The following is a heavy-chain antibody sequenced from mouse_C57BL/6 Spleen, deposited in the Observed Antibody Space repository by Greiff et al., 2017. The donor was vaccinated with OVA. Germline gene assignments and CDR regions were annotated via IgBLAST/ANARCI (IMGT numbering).Heavy chain of an antibody. J-gene: IGHJ4*01. CDR2: IWSGGST. D-gene: IGHD2-5*01. V-gene: IGHV2-2*01. Sequence: QVQLQQSGPGLVQPSQSLSITCTVSGFSLTSYGVHWVRQSPGKGLEWLGVIWSGGSTDYNAAFISRLSISKDNSKSQVFFKMNSLQADDTAIYYCARRYTWAYYSNTGAMDYWGQGTSVTVSS. CDR1: GFSLTSYG. CDR3: ARRYTWAYYSNTGAMDY.